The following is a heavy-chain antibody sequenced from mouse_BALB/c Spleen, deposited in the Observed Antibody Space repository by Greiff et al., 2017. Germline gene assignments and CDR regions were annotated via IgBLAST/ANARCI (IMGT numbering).Heavy chain of an antibody. V-gene: IGHV1-18*01. CDR1: GYTFTDYN. Sequence: EVQLQQSGPELVKPGASVKIPCKASGYTFTDYNMDWVKQSHGKSLEWIGDINPNNGGTIYNQKFKGKATLTVDKSSSTAYMELRSLTSEDTAVYYCARWDNPDNWAYFDYWGQGTTLTVSS. CDR2: INPNNGGT. J-gene: IGHJ2*01. CDR3: ARWDNPDNWAYFDY. D-gene: IGHD4-1*01.